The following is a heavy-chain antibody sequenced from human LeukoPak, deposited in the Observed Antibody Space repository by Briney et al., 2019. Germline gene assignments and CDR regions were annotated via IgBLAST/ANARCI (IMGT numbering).Heavy chain of an antibody. Sequence: GRPLTLSCAPSGFTFSDYTMVWVRQAPGKGLEWVAIVSRVGCTQHSVDSVKGRFTISRDNSRNAVYLQMDSLRAEDTAVYYCGRDFWYGFDYCGQGTLVTVSA. CDR1: GFTFSDYT. CDR2: VSRVGCTQ. CDR3: GRDFWYGFDY. V-gene: IGHV3-30-3*01. D-gene: IGHD6-13*01. J-gene: IGHJ4*02.